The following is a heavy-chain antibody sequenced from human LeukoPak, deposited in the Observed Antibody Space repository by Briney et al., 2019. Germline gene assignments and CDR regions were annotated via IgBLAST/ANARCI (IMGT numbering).Heavy chain of an antibody. D-gene: IGHD7-27*01. Sequence: QTLSLTCAISGDSVSSNGAAWNWIRQSPSRGLEWLGRTYYRSKWYTDYAVSVKSRITINPETSKNQFSLQLNSVTPEDTALYYCARGVELGNYFDYWGQGALVTVSS. J-gene: IGHJ4*02. CDR3: ARGVELGNYFDY. V-gene: IGHV6-1*01. CDR2: TYYRSKWYT. CDR1: GDSVSSNGAA.